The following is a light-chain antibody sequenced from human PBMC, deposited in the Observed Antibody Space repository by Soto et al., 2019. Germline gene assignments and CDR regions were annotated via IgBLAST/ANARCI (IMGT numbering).Light chain of an antibody. CDR3: SSYTSSSTVV. CDR1: SSDVGGYNY. Sequence: QSALTQPASVSGSPGQSITISCTGTSSDVGGYNYVSWYQQHPGKAPKLMIYDVSNRPSGVSNRFSGSKSGNTASLTISGHQAEDEADYYYSSYTSSSTVVFAGGTKVTVL. J-gene: IGLJ2*01. CDR2: DVS. V-gene: IGLV2-14*01.